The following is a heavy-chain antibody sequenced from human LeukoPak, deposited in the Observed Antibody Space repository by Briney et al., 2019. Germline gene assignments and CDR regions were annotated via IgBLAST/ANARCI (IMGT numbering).Heavy chain of an antibody. J-gene: IGHJ4*02. CDR2: IRYDGSNK. V-gene: IGHV3-30*02. D-gene: IGHD3-16*01. CDR3: ADGGAHDY. Sequence: GGTLTLSCAASGFTISSYVMHWVRQAPGKGLEWVAFIRYDGSNKYYADSVKGRFTISRDNSKNTLYLQMNSLRAEDTAVYYCADGGAHDYWGQGTLVTVSS. CDR1: GFTISSYV.